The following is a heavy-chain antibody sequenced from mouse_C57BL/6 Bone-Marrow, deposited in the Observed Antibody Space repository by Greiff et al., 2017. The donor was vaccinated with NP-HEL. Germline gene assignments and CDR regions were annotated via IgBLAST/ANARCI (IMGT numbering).Heavy chain of an antibody. J-gene: IGHJ3*01. Sequence: QVQLQQSGAELARPGASVKLSCKASGYTFTSYGISWVKQRTGQGLEWIGEIYPRSGNTYYNEKFKGKATLTADKSSSTAYMELRSLTSEDSAVYFCARSLWNPSIVTTSWFAYWGQGTLVTVSA. D-gene: IGHD2-5*01. V-gene: IGHV1-81*01. CDR3: ARSLWNPSIVTTSWFAY. CDR1: GYTFTSYG. CDR2: IYPRSGNT.